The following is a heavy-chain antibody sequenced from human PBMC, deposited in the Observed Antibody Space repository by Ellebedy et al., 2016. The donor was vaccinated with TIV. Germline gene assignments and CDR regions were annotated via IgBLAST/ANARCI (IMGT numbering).Heavy chain of an antibody. D-gene: IGHD6-19*01. CDR1: GGSFTGYY. Sequence: SETLSLTCAVYGGSFTGYYYSWVRQPPGKGLEWIGEVNQSGRTNYHPSLKSRVTISVDTSKNQFSLRLSSVTAADTAMYYCAEGRSGWYYFDYWGQGTLVTVSS. CDR2: VNQSGRT. V-gene: IGHV4-34*01. CDR3: AEGRSGWYYFDY. J-gene: IGHJ4*02.